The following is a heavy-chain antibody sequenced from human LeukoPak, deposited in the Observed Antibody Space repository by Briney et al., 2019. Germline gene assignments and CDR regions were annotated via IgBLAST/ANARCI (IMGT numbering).Heavy chain of an antibody. CDR3: ATAGRELLAEIDY. CDR1: GFTFSSYA. Sequence: GGSLRLSCAASGFTFSSYAMGWVRQAPGKGLEWVSAVNVDDGSTYYADSVKGRFTISRDNSKSTLYLQINSLRADDTAVYYCATAGRELLAEIDYWGQGTLVTVSS. CDR2: VNVDDGST. D-gene: IGHD3-10*01. J-gene: IGHJ4*02. V-gene: IGHV3-23*01.